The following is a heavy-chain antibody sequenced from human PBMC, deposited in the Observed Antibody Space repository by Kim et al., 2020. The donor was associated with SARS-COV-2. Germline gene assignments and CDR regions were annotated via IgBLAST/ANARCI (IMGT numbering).Heavy chain of an antibody. CDR1: GGSFSGYY. V-gene: IGHV4-34*01. CDR2: INHSGST. D-gene: IGHD3-16*02. Sequence: SETLSLTCAVYGGSFSGYYWSWIRQPPGKGLEWIGEINHSGSTNYNPSLKSRVTISVDTSKNQFSLKLSSVTAADTAVYYCARDYDYVWGSYRYPSAYYG. CDR3: ARDYDYVWGSYRYPSAYYG. J-gene: IGHJ6*01.